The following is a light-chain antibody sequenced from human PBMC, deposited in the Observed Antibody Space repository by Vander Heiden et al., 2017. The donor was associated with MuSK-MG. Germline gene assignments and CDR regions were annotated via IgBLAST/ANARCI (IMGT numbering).Light chain of an antibody. J-gene: IGKJ1*01. CDR1: QSVRSNY. V-gene: IGKV3-20*01. Sequence: IVLTQSPGTLSLSPGERATLSCRASQSVRSNYLAWYQQKPGQAPRLLIFGASRRSTGIPDRFNGSGSGTDFTLTISRLEPEDFAVYYCQQDGSSPVTFGQGTRVEIK. CDR2: GAS. CDR3: QQDGSSPVT.